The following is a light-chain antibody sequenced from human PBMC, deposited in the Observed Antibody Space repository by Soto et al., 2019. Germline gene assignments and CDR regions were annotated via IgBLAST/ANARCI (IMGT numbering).Light chain of an antibody. Sequence: IAMTQTKISAHVTLGQAAFISSMASQSIVLNYGNTYLSWFQQRPGQPPRLLIYMVSDRFSGVPDRFSGSGAGTDFTLTISGLLPEDFVTYYCQLNYITPPTFGGGSMV. CDR3: QLNYITPPT. J-gene: IGKJ4*01. CDR1: QSIVLNYGNTY. CDR2: MVS. V-gene: IGKV2-24*01.